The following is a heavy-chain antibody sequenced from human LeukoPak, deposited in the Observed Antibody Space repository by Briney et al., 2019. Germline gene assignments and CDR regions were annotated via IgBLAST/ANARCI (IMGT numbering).Heavy chain of an antibody. Sequence: PGGPLRLSCAASGFTFSSYRMHWVRQTPGKGLVWVSDINDDGSVRRYGDSVKGRFTISRDNDKNTLYLQLDNMKAEDTAMYFCARGGYSPVDHWGQGTLVTVSS. D-gene: IGHD6-13*01. J-gene: IGHJ4*02. CDR2: INDDGSVR. CDR3: ARGGYSPVDH. CDR1: GFTFSSYR. V-gene: IGHV3-74*01.